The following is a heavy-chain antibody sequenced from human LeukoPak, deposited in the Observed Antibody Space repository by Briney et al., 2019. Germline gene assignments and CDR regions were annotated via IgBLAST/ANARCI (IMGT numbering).Heavy chain of an antibody. CDR3: ARYHSGYDDY. CDR2: IYYGGST. CDR1: GGSVSISSYY. V-gene: IGHV4-39*07. J-gene: IGHJ4*02. D-gene: IGHD5-12*01. Sequence: PSETLSLTCTVSGGSVSISSYYWGWIRQPPGKGLEWIGSIYYGGSTYYNPSLKSRVTMSVDTSKNQFSLKLSSVTAADTAVYYCARYHSGYDDYWGQGTLVTVSS.